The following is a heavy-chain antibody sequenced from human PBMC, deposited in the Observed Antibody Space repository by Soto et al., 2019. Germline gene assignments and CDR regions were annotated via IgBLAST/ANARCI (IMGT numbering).Heavy chain of an antibody. CDR2: IKQEGSEK. D-gene: IGHD6-19*01. CDR3: VREGQWLLNWYSEL. Sequence: PGGSLRLSCAASTFTFSKYWMSWVRQPPGKGLKRVANIKQEGSEKYYVDTVKGRFTISRDNANSSLFLQMNSLRVEDMAVYYCVREGQWLLNWYSELWGRGALVTVSS. CDR1: TFTFSKYW. V-gene: IGHV3-7*01. J-gene: IGHJ2*01.